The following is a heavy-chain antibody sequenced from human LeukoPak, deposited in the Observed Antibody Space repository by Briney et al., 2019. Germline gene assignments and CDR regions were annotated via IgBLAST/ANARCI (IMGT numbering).Heavy chain of an antibody. CDR1: GGFINGYY. CDR2: IDYSGST. D-gene: IGHD3-16*02. CDR3: ASGRYYDNVWGSYRPSFDF. Sequence: SETLSLTCTVSGGFINGYYWSWIRQPPGKGLEWIGYIDYSGSTNYNPSLKSRVTISIDTSKNQFSLKLSSVAAADTAVYYCASGRYYDNVWGSYRPSFDFWGQGTLATVSS. J-gene: IGHJ4*02. V-gene: IGHV4-59*08.